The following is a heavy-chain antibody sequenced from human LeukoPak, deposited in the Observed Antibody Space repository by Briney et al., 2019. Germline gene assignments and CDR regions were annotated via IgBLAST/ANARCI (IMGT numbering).Heavy chain of an antibody. CDR2: ISYDGSNK. CDR1: GFTFSSYG. Sequence: GGSLRLSCAASGFTFSSYGMHWVRQAPGKGLEWVAVISYDGSNKYYADSVKGRFTISRDNSKNTLYLQMNSLRAEDTAVYYCAKDFVGYCSGGSCYPTNWGQGTLVTVSS. J-gene: IGHJ4*02. CDR3: AKDFVGYCSGGSCYPTN. V-gene: IGHV3-30*18. D-gene: IGHD2-15*01.